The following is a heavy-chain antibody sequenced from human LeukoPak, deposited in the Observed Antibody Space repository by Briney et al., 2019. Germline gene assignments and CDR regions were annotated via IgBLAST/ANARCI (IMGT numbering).Heavy chain of an antibody. D-gene: IGHD3-10*01. V-gene: IGHV3-48*03. CDR2: IRSSGSTI. CDR1: GFTFSSYE. CDR3: ASGLTMVRGVIRAPNRTPFDY. Sequence: GGSLRLSCAASGFTFSSYEMNWVRQARGKGLEWVSYIRSSGSTIYYADSVKGRFTISRDNAKNSLDLQRNSLRAEDTAVYYCASGLTMVRGVIRAPNRTPFDYWGQGTLVTVSS. J-gene: IGHJ4*02.